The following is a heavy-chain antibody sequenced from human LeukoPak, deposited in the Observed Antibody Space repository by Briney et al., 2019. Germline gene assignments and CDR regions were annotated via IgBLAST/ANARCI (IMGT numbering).Heavy chain of an antibody. D-gene: IGHD6-19*01. V-gene: IGHV3-64D*06. CDR2: ISSNGGST. J-gene: IGHJ4*02. CDR1: GFTFSSYA. Sequence: GGSLRPSCSASGFTFSSYAMHWVRQAPGKGLEYVSAISSNGGSTYYADSVKGRFTISRDNSKNTLYLQMSSLRAEDTAVYYRVKALGSGWYEKWGQGTLVTVSS. CDR3: VKALGSGWYEK.